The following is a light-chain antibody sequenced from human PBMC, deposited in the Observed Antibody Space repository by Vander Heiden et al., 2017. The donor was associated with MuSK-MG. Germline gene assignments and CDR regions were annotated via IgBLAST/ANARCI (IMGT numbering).Light chain of an antibody. CDR2: DVS. Sequence: QSALTQPRSVSGSPGQSVIISCSGTSSDVGNYHYVSWYQQHPGKAPKLRMYDVSKRPSGVPDRFSGSKSGNTASLTISGLQAEDEADYYCCSYAGGYTYVFGTGTKVTVL. CDR3: CSYAGGYTYV. V-gene: IGLV2-11*01. J-gene: IGLJ1*01. CDR1: SSDVGNYHY.